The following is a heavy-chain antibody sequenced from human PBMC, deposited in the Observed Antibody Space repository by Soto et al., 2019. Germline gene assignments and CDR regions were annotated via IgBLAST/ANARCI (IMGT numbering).Heavy chain of an antibody. CDR1: GFTFSSYW. CDR3: AREGGGDYYMDV. Sequence: EVQLVESGGGLVQPGGSLRLSCAASGFTFSSYWMHWVRQSPGEGLVWVSRITRDGSGTTYTDSVRGRFTVSRDNAKNTFYLHLNSLRAEDTALYYSAREGGGDYYMDVWGKGTTVTISS. CDR2: ITRDGSGT. V-gene: IGHV3-74*01. J-gene: IGHJ6*03. D-gene: IGHD2-15*01.